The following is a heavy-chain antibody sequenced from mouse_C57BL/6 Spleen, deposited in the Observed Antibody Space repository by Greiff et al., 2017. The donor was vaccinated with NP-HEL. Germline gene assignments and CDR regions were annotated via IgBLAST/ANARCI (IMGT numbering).Heavy chain of an antibody. CDR1: GFTFTDYY. CDR3: ARNYGRSYGFAY. V-gene: IGHV7-3*01. CDR2: IRNKANGYTT. D-gene: IGHD1-1*01. J-gene: IGHJ3*01. Sequence: EVQVVESGGGLVQPGGSLSLSCAASGFTFTDYYMSWVRQPPGKALEWLGFIRNKANGYTTEYSASVKGRFTISRDNSQSILYLQRNALRAEDSATYYCARNYGRSYGFAYWGQGTLVTVSA.